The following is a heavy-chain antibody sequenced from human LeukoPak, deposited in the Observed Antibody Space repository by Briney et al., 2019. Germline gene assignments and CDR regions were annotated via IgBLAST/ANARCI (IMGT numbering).Heavy chain of an antibody. CDR3: ARDRGEWGLNFDY. Sequence: ASVKVSCKASGYTFTGYYMHWVRQAPGQGLEWMGWINPNSGGTNYAQKFQGRVTMTRDTSISTAYMELSRLRSDDTAVYYCARDRGEWGLNFDYWGQGTLVTVSS. CDR2: INPNSGGT. CDR1: GYTFTGYY. D-gene: IGHD3-16*01. J-gene: IGHJ4*02. V-gene: IGHV1-2*02.